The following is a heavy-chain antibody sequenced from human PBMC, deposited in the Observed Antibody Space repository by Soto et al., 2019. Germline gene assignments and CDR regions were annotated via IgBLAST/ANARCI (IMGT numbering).Heavy chain of an antibody. CDR1: GGYISSSSYY. CDR2: IYYSGST. D-gene: IGHD2-15*01. Sequence: SETLSLTCTVSGGYISSSSYYWGWIRQPPGKGLEWIGSIYYSGSTYYNPSLKSRVTISVDTSKNQFSLKLSSVTAADTAVYYCARRIETPLYYYYGMDVWGQGTTVTISS. V-gene: IGHV4-39*01. J-gene: IGHJ6*02. CDR3: ARRIETPLYYYYGMDV.